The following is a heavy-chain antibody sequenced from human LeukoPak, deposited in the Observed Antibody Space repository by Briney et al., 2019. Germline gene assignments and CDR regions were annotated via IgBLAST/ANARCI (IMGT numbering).Heavy chain of an antibody. V-gene: IGHV3-30-3*01. CDR3: ARDADYGGNSPFDY. D-gene: IGHD4-23*01. CDR2: ISYDGSNK. J-gene: IGHJ4*02. CDR1: GFTFSSYA. Sequence: GGSLRLSCAASGFTFSSYAMHWVRQAPGKGLEWVAVISYDGSNKYYADSVKGRFTISRDNSKNTLYLQMNSLRAEDTAVYYCARDADYGGNSPFDYWGQGTLVTVSS.